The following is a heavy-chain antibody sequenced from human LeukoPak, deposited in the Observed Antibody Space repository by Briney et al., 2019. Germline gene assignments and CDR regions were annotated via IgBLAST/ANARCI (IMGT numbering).Heavy chain of an antibody. Sequence: GGSLRLSCAASGFTFSSYAMHWVRQAPGKGLEYVSAISSNGGSTYYANSVKGRFTISRDNSKNTLYLQMGSLRAEDMAVYYCARESPGVAVAGILDYWGQGTLVTVSS. CDR3: ARESPGVAVAGILDY. CDR2: ISSNGGST. D-gene: IGHD6-19*01. V-gene: IGHV3-64*01. CDR1: GFTFSSYA. J-gene: IGHJ4*02.